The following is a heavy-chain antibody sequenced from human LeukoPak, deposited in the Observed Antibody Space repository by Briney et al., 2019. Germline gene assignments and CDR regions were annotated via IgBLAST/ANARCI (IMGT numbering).Heavy chain of an antibody. CDR1: GFTFSNYW. J-gene: IGHJ4*02. V-gene: IGHV3-7*01. Sequence: GGSLRLSCAASGFTFSNYWMSWVRQAPGKGLEWVANIKEDGSDKYHVDSVKGRFIISRDNVKNSLYLQMNSLRAEDTAVYYCARDSDWLDYWGQGTLVTVSS. CDR2: IKEDGSDK. CDR3: ARDSDWLDY. D-gene: IGHD3/OR15-3a*01.